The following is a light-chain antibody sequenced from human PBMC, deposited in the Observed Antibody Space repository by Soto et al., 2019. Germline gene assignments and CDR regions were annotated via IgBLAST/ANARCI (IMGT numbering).Light chain of an antibody. V-gene: IGLV2-23*01. CDR1: SSDVGSYNS. CDR2: EGS. J-gene: IGLJ1*01. Sequence: VLTQPASVSGSPGQSIAISCTGTSSDVGSYNSVSWYQQHPGKAPKLMIYEGSKRPSGVSDRFSGSKSGNTASLTISGLQAEDEADYYCCSYAGNPYVFGTGTKVTVL. CDR3: CSYAGNPYV.